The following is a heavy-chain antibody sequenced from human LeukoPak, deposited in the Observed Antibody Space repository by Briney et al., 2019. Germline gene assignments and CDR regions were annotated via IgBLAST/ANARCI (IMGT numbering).Heavy chain of an antibody. V-gene: IGHV3-21*01. CDR3: ARDPSPILRRNYFDY. J-gene: IGHJ4*02. Sequence: GGSLRLSCAASGFTFSGYTMNWVRQAPGKGLEWVSSISTSSSYIYYADSVKGRFTISRDNAKNSLYLQMNSLRAEDTAVYYCARDPSPILRRNYFDYWGQGTLVTVSS. CDR2: ISTSSSYI. D-gene: IGHD4-17*01. CDR1: GFTFSGYT.